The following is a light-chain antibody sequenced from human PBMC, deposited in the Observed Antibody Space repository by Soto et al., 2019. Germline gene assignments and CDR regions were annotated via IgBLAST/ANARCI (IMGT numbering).Light chain of an antibody. CDR3: QQYHSTPYS. Sequence: DIVLTQSPDSLAVSLGERATINCKSSQSVLYSSKNKNFLGWYQQQPGQPPKLLINWASTREPGVPDRFGGSGSGTDFTLTISSLQAEDVAVYYCQQYHSTPYSFGGGTKVEIK. CDR1: QSVLYSSKNKNF. J-gene: IGKJ4*01. CDR2: WAS. V-gene: IGKV4-1*01.